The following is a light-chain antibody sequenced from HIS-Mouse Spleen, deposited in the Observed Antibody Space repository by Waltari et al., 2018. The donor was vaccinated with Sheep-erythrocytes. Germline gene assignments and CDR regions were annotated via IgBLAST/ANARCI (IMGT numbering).Light chain of an antibody. Sequence: IQMTTSPSSLSASVGDRVTITCQASQDISNYLNWYQQKPGKAPKLLIYDASNLGTGVPSRFSGSRSGTDSTFTISSRQPEDIATFCGRQYVNLLGTFGGGTKVEIK. CDR3: RQYVNLLGT. CDR1: QDISNY. J-gene: IGKJ4*02. CDR2: DAS. V-gene: IGKV1-33*01.